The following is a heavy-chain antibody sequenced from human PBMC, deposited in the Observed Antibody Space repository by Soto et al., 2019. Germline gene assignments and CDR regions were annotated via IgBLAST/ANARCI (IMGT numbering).Heavy chain of an antibody. J-gene: IGHJ5*02. CDR1: GYTFTSYC. Sequence: ASVNVSCKASGYTFTSYCISWVRPAPGQGLEWMGWISAYNGNTNYAQKLQGRVTMTTDTSTSTAYMELRSLRSDDTAVYYCARGRRSQGPLYNRFDPWGQGTLVPVS. D-gene: IGHD2-15*01. CDR2: ISAYNGNT. CDR3: ARGRRSQGPLYNRFDP. V-gene: IGHV1-18*01.